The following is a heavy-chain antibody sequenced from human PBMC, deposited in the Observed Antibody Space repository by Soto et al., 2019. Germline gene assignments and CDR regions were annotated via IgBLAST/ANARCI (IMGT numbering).Heavy chain of an antibody. V-gene: IGHV3-15*07. J-gene: IGHJ5*02. D-gene: IGHD3-10*01. CDR3: TTSAMVRGVNNFDP. Sequence: GGSLRLSCAASGFTFSNAWMNWVRQAPGKGLEWVGRIKSKTDGGTTDYAAPVKGRFTISRDDSKNTLYLQMNSLKTGDTAVYYCTTSAMVRGVNNFDPWGQGTLVTVSS. CDR2: IKSKTDGGTT. CDR1: GFTFSNAW.